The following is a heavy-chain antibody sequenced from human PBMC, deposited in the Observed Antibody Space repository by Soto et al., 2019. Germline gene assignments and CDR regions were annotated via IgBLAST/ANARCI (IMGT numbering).Heavy chain of an antibody. V-gene: IGHV1-3*01. CDR1: GYTFTSYA. CDR2: INAGNGNT. CDR3: ARDSSWATFDY. J-gene: IGHJ4*02. Sequence: QVQLVQSGAEVKKPGASVKVSCKASGYTFTSYAMHWVRQAPGQRLEWMGWINAGNGNTKYSQKFQGRVTITRDTSASTAYMELSSMRSEDTAVYYCARDSSWATFDYWGQGTLVTVSS. D-gene: IGHD2-2*01.